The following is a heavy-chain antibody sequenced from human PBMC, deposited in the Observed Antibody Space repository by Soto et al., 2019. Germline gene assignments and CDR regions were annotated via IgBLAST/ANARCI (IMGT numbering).Heavy chain of an antibody. Sequence: ESGGGVVQPGRSLRLSCAASGFTFSSYGMHWVRQAPGKGLEWVAVISYDGSNKYYADSVKGRFTISRDNSKNTLYLQMNSLRAEDTAVYYCAKDVRYYYYGMDVWGQGTTVAVSS. CDR1: GFTFSSYG. V-gene: IGHV3-30*18. CDR3: AKDVRYYYYGMDV. J-gene: IGHJ6*02. CDR2: ISYDGSNK. D-gene: IGHD2-8*01.